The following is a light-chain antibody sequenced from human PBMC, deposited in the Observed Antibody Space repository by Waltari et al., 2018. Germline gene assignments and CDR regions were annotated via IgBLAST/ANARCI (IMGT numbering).Light chain of an antibody. V-gene: IGKV1-33*01. CDR2: DVS. CDR1: QDISRY. CDR3: QQYETLPYT. Sequence: IQMTQSPSSLSASVGDRVTLPRQASQDISRYLNWFQQKPGKAPKLLISDVSNLQRGVPSRFSGSGSGTDFSVTISSLQPEDAATYYCQQYETLPYTFGQGTTL. J-gene: IGKJ2*01.